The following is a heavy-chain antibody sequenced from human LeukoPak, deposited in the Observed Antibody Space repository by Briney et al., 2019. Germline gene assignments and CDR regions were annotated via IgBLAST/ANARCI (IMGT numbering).Heavy chain of an antibody. D-gene: IGHD5-24*01. V-gene: IGHV4-59*01. CDR2: IYYSGST. J-gene: IGHJ4*02. CDR1: GGSISSYY. CDR3: ARLAEPREMATTTDY. Sequence: SETLSLTCTVSGGSISSYYWSWIRQPPGKGLEWIGYIYYSGSTNYNPSLKSRVTISVDTSKNQFSLKLSSVTAADTAVYYCARLAEPREMATTTDYWGQGTLVTVSS.